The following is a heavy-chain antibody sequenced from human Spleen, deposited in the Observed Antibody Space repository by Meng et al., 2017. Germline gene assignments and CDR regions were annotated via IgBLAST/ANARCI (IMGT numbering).Heavy chain of an antibody. J-gene: IGHJ4*02. CDR2: IYWNDDK. CDR3: AHTVGAVDY. V-gene: IGHV2-5*01. CDR1: GFSLSTSGVG. D-gene: IGHD4-17*01. Sequence: QITLKESGPTLVKPPQTLTLTCTFAGFSLSTSGVGVGWIRQPPGRALEWLALIYWNDDKRYSPSLKNRLTITRDTSKNQVVLTMTNMDPVDTATYYCAHTVGAVDYWGQGTLVTVSS.